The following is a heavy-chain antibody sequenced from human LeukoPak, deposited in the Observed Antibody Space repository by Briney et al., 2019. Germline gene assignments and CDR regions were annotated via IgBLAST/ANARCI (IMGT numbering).Heavy chain of an antibody. J-gene: IGHJ4*02. CDR3: ARVAVADLYYFDF. V-gene: IGHV3-53*01. D-gene: IGHD6-19*01. CDR2: IYSGGST. CDR1: GFTVSSNY. Sequence: GSLRLSCAASGFTVSSNYMSWVRQAPGKGLEWVSIIYSGGSTDYADSVKGRFTISRDNSKNTLYLQMNSLRAEDTAVYYCARVAVADLYYFDFWGQGTLVTVSS.